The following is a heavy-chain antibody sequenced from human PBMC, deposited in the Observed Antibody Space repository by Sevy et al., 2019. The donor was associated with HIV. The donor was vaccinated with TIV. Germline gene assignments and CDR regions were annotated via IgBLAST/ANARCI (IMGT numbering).Heavy chain of an antibody. CDR1: GFSFRNAW. J-gene: IGHJ4*02. V-gene: IGHV3-15*01. CDR3: AAGVVSSDFDY. D-gene: IGHD2-15*01. CDR2: IKSKTDGGTR. Sequence: GGSLRLSCAASGFSFRNAWMSWVRQAPGKGLEWVGRIKSKTDGGTRDFAAPARGRFIISRADSKNMLYLQMSSLKIEDTAHYYCAAGVVSSDFDYWGRGILVTVSS.